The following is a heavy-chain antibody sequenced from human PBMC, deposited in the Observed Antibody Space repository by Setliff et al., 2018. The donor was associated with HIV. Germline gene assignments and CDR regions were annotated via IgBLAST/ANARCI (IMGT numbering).Heavy chain of an antibody. CDR3: ARPHSGRGGGAWFDP. CDR1: GNSITSGHYY. J-gene: IGHJ5*02. V-gene: IGHV4-39*01. CDR2: ILSGRDT. Sequence: SETLSLTCTVSGNSITSGHYYWGWIRQPPGKGLEWIGNILSGRDTYYNPSLKSRVSMSVDTSKNQFSLRLTSVTAADTAVYFCARPHSGRGGGAWFDPWGQGTLVTVSS. D-gene: IGHD6-19*01.